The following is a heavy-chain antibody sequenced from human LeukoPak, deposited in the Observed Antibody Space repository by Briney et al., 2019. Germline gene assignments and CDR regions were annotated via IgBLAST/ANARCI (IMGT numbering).Heavy chain of an antibody. Sequence: GASVKVSCKASGYTFTSYGMTWVRHAPGQGLEWMGWISGFNGNTNYAQKFQGRVTMTTDTSTSTAYMELRSLTSDDTAVYYCARPNYPGGSGSYGGPNWFDPWGQGTLVTVSS. CDR2: ISGFNGNT. V-gene: IGHV1-18*01. CDR3: ARPNYPGGSGSYGGPNWFDP. D-gene: IGHD3-10*01. J-gene: IGHJ5*02. CDR1: GYTFTSYG.